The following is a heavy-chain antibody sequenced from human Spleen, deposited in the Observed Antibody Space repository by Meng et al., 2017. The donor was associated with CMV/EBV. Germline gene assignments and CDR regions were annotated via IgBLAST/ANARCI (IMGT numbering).Heavy chain of an antibody. CDR1: GYTFTGYY. V-gene: IGHV1-2*02. Sequence: ASVKVSCKASGYTFTGYYMHWVRQAPGQGLEWMGWINPNSGGTNYAQKFQGRVTMTRDTSISTAYMELSRLRSDDTAFYYCARVRQDRYGYKYYYGMDVWGQGTTVTVSS. CDR3: ARVRQDRYGYKYYYGMDV. D-gene: IGHD5-18*01. J-gene: IGHJ6*02. CDR2: INPNSGGT.